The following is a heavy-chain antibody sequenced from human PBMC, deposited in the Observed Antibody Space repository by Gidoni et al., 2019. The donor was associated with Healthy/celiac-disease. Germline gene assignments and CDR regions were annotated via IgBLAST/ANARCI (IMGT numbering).Heavy chain of an antibody. D-gene: IGHD6-13*01. V-gene: IGHV3-23*01. CDR1: GFPFSSYA. J-gene: IGHJ4*02. Sequence: EVQLLESGGGLVQPGGSLRLSCAASGFPFSSYAMSWVRQAPGKGLEWVSAISGSGGSTYYADSVKGRFTISRDNSKNTLYLQMNSLRAEDTAVYYCAKDSGVVYSSSWYDYWGQGTLVTVSS. CDR3: AKDSGVVYSSSWYDY. CDR2: ISGSGGST.